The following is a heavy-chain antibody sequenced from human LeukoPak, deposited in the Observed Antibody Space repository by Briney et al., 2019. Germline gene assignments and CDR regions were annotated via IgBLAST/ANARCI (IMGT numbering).Heavy chain of an antibody. CDR1: GGTFSNYA. CDR2: IIPVLDTT. V-gene: IGHV1-69*13. CDR3: ARDFYYENSGYDY. D-gene: IGHD3-22*01. Sequence: ASVKVSCKASGGTFSNYAITWVRQAPGQGLEWMGGIIPVLDTTTYAQKFQGRITITADDSTSTAYMELSGLRSDDTAMYYCARDFYYENSGYDYWGQGTLVTVSS. J-gene: IGHJ4*02.